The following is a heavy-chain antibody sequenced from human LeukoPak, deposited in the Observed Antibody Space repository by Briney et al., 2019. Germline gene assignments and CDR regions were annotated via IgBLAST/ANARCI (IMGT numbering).Heavy chain of an antibody. CDR2: INTNTGAT. CDR3: ASEAFCAGGSCNVQRVAS. CDR1: GYTFTAYY. Sequence: ASVKVSCKASGYTFTAYYIHWVRQAPGQGLEWMGWINTNTGATKYAQKFQGRVTITRDTSTGTAYMELSSLISGDTALYYCASEAFCAGGSCNVQRVASWGPGTLVTVSS. D-gene: IGHD2-8*02. V-gene: IGHV1-2*02. J-gene: IGHJ4*02.